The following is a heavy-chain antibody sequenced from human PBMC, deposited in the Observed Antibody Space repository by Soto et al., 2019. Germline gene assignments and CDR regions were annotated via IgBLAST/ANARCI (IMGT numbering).Heavy chain of an antibody. Sequence: GGSLRLSCAASGFTFSSYCINWVRQAPGEGLEWVSAISGSGGSTYYADSVKGRFTISRDNSKNTLYLQMNSLRAEDTAVYYCAKATSLKAVAGIPDYWGQGTLVTVSS. J-gene: IGHJ4*02. D-gene: IGHD6-19*01. CDR1: GFTFSSYC. V-gene: IGHV3-23*01. CDR3: AKATSLKAVAGIPDY. CDR2: ISGSGGST.